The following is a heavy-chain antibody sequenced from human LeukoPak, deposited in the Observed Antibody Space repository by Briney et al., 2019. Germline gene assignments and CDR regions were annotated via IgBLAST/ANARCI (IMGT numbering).Heavy chain of an antibody. Sequence: ASVKVSCKASGYAFSMYGISWVRQAPGQGLGWMGWISAYNGHTKYAQKLQGRVTMTTDTSTSTAYMELTSLTSDDTAVYYCARDKDLGAVAGTFDSWGQGTLVTVSS. V-gene: IGHV1-18*01. J-gene: IGHJ4*02. CDR3: ARDKDLGAVAGTFDS. CDR1: GYAFSMYG. CDR2: ISAYNGHT. D-gene: IGHD6-19*01.